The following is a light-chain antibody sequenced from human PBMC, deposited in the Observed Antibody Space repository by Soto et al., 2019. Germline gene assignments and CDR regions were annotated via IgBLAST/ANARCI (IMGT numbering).Light chain of an antibody. J-gene: IGKJ1*01. Sequence: EIVMTQSPATLSVSPGERAILSCRASQSVSSNLAWYQQKPGQAPRLLIYGASTRPTGIPARFSGSGSGTEFTLTISSLQSEDFAVYYCQHYNNWPRTFGQGTKVEIK. CDR3: QHYNNWPRT. V-gene: IGKV3-15*01. CDR2: GAS. CDR1: QSVSSN.